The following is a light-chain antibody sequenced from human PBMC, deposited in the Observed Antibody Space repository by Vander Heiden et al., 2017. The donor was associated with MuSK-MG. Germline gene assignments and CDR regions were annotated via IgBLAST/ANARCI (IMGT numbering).Light chain of an antibody. J-gene: IGKJ1*01. CDR2: AAS. V-gene: IGKV1-39*01. Sequence: DIQMTQPPSSLSASVGDRVTITCRTSQNISSCISWYQQKPGKAPKFLIYAASGLQSGVPSRLSGSGAGTDFALTISSLQPEDFATYYCQQSYSTPGTLGKGTEVKIK. CDR3: QQSYSTPGT. CDR1: QNISSC.